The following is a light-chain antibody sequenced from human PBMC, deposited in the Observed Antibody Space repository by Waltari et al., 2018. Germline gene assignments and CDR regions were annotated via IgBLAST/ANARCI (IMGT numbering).Light chain of an antibody. J-gene: IGKJ2*01. V-gene: IGKV3-20*01. CDR1: QSVSSSY. Sequence: EIVLTQSPGTLSLSPGDRATRSCRASQSVSSSYLAWYQQKPGQGPRLLIYGASSRATGIPDRFSGSGSGTDFTLTISRLEPEDFAVYYCQQYGSSPYTFGQGTKLEIK. CDR3: QQYGSSPYT. CDR2: GAS.